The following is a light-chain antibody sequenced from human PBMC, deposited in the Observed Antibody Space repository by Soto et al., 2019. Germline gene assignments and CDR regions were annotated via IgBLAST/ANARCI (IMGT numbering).Light chain of an antibody. CDR1: QSISSY. CDR3: HQTYITPLT. CDR2: AAG. J-gene: IGKJ4*01. Sequence: DIQMTQSPSSLSASVGDRVTITCRASQSISSYLNWYQQKPGKAPKHLIYAAGSLQSGVPSRFSGGGSGTDFTLTISSLQPEDFATYFCHQTYITPLTFGGGTKVDIK. V-gene: IGKV1-39*01.